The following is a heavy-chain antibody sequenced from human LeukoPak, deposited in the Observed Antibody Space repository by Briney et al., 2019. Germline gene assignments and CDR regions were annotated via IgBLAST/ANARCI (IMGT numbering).Heavy chain of an antibody. CDR2: ISSNGDST. CDR1: GFTFSSYA. CDR3: ARAPRIGGTYSYYYYGMDV. Sequence: GGSLRLSCAASGFTFSSYAMHWVRQAPGKGLEYVSAISSNGDSTYYANSVKGRFTISRDNSKNTLYLQMGSLRAEDMAVYYCARAPRIGGTYSYYYYGMDVWGQGTAVTVSS. J-gene: IGHJ6*02. V-gene: IGHV3-64*01. D-gene: IGHD1-26*01.